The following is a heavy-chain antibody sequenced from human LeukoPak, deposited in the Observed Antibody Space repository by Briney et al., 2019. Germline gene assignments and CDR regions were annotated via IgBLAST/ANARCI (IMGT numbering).Heavy chain of an antibody. CDR1: GYTFTSYA. Sequence: ASVKVSCKASGYTFTSYAMHWVRQAPGQRLEWMGWINAGNGNTKYSQKFQGRVTITRGTSASTAYMELSSLRSEDTAVYYCARGTTVIFDFDYWGQGTLVTVSS. CDR3: ARGTTVIFDFDY. D-gene: IGHD4-17*01. J-gene: IGHJ4*02. CDR2: INAGNGNT. V-gene: IGHV1-3*01.